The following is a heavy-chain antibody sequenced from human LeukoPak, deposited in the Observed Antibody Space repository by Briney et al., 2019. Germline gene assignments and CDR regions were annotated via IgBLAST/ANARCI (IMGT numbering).Heavy chain of an antibody. J-gene: IGHJ4*02. D-gene: IGHD5-18*01. CDR3: AKDSAYSGGPFAGGFDH. CDR2: ISGGGGST. Sequence: PGGSLRLSCAASGFSFNNYAMSWVRQAPGKGLEWVSIISGGGGSTSYADSVKGRFTISRDNSKNTLYLQMNSLRAEDTAVYYCAKDSAYSGGPFAGGFDHWGQGTLVTVSA. CDR1: GFSFNNYA. V-gene: IGHV3-23*01.